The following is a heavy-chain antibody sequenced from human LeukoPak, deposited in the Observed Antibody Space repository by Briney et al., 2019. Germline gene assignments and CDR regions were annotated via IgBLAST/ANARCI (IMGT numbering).Heavy chain of an antibody. CDR2: ISGSGTST. CDR3: AKSLDRKSWFVFRH. J-gene: IGHJ1*01. V-gene: IGHV3-23*01. D-gene: IGHD3-10*01. Sequence: GGSLRLSCAASGFTYSSYAMSWVRQAPGKGLEWVSGISGSGTSTYYADSVKGRFTTSRDSSKNTVFLQMNSLRAEDTAIYYCAKSLDRKSWFVFRHWGQAPWSPSPQ. CDR1: GFTYSSYA.